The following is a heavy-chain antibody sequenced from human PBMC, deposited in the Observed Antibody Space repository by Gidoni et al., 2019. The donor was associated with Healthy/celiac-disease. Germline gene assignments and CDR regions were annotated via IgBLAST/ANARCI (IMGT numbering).Heavy chain of an antibody. CDR3: ARYSSWSWFDP. D-gene: IGHD6-13*01. V-gene: IGHV4-38-2*01. J-gene: IGHJ5*02. CDR1: GYSISSGYY. CDR2: ISHSGST. Sequence: QVQLQESGPGLVKPSETLSLTCAVSGYSISSGYYWGWLRQPPGKGLEWTGSISHSGSTYYNPSLKSLVTISVDTSKNQFSLKLSSVTAADTAVYYCARYSSWSWFDPWGQGTLVTVSS.